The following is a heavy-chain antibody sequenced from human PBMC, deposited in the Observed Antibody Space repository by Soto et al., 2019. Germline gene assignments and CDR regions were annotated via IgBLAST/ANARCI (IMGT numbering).Heavy chain of an antibody. J-gene: IGHJ6*02. CDR3: AKAFSDHYYYYGMDV. V-gene: IGHV3-23*01. D-gene: IGHD6-25*01. CDR1: GFTFSSYA. Sequence: GGSLRLSCAASGFTFSSYAMSWVRQAPGKGLEWVSAINGSGGSTYYADSVKGRFTISRDNSKNTLYLQMNSLRAEDTAVYYCAKAFSDHYYYYGMDVWGQGTTVTVSS. CDR2: INGSGGST.